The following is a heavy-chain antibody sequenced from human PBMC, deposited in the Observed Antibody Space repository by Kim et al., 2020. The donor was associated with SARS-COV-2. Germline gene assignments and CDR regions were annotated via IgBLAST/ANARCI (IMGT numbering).Heavy chain of an antibody. J-gene: IGHJ5*02. V-gene: IGHV4-39*07. Sequence: LKSRVTISVDTSKNQFSLKLSSVTAADTAVYYCARGAFGIQLWLKNWFDPWGQGTLVTVSS. D-gene: IGHD5-18*01. CDR3: ARGAFGIQLWLKNWFDP.